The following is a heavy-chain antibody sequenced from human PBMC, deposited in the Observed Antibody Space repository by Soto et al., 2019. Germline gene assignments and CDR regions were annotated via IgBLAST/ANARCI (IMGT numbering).Heavy chain of an antibody. CDR1: GFTFSSYG. V-gene: IGHV3-30*18. J-gene: IGHJ4*02. Sequence: GGSLRLSCAASGFTFSSYGMHWVRQAPGKGLEWVAVISYDGSNKYYADSVKGRFTISRDNSKNTLYLQMNSLRAEETAVYYWAKDPRAYYYDSSGYYPAYYFDYWGQGTLVTVSS. D-gene: IGHD3-22*01. CDR3: AKDPRAYYYDSSGYYPAYYFDY. CDR2: ISYDGSNK.